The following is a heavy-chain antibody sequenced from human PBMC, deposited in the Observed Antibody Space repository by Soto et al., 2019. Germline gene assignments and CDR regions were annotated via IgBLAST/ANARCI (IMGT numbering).Heavy chain of an antibody. D-gene: IGHD6-13*01. CDR2: IKQDGSEK. CDR1: GFTFSSYW. Sequence: EVQLVESGGGLVQPGGSLRLSCAASGFTFSSYWMSWVRQAPGKGLEWVANIKQDGSEKCYVDSVKGRFTISRDNANNSQYLQMNSLRAEDPAVYYCARVGYLLGYSNSRYYFDYWGQGTLVTVSS. CDR3: ARVGYLLGYSNSRYYFDY. V-gene: IGHV3-7*01. J-gene: IGHJ4*02.